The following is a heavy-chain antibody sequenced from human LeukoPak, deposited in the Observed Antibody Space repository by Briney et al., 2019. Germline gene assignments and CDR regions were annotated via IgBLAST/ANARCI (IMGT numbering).Heavy chain of an antibody. V-gene: IGHV4-31*03. Sequence: PSETLSLTCTVSGGSISSGYYYWTWIRQHPGKGLEWIGYIYHSGSTYYNPSLKSRVTTSVDTSTNQFSLKLSSVTAADTAVYYCARHVTRAPLWFGEHWGQGTLVTVSS. CDR2: IYHSGST. J-gene: IGHJ1*01. CDR3: ARHVTRAPLWFGEH. CDR1: GGSISSGYYY. D-gene: IGHD3-10*01.